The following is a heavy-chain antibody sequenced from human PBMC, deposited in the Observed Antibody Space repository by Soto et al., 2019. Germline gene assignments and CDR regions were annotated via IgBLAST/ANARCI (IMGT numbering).Heavy chain of an antibody. Sequence: GASVKVSCKASGYTFTSYDINWVRQATGQGLEWMGWMNPNSGNTGYAQKFQGRVTMTRNTSISTAYMELSSLRSEDTAVYYCARGEGFSGYDWQAFDIWGQGTMVTVSS. D-gene: IGHD5-12*01. CDR1: GYTFTSYD. CDR2: MNPNSGNT. V-gene: IGHV1-8*01. J-gene: IGHJ3*02. CDR3: ARGEGFSGYDWQAFDI.